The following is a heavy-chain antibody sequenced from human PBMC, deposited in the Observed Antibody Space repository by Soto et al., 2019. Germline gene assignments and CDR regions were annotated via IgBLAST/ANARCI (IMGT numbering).Heavy chain of an antibody. Sequence: QVQLVESGGGVVQPGRSLRLSCAASGFTFSSYGMHWVRQAPGKGLEWVAVISYDGSNKYYADSVKGRFTISRDNSKNTLHLQMNSLRAVDTAVYYCAKDTRRGYSYGYLYYYYGMDVWGQGTTVTVSS. V-gene: IGHV3-30*18. CDR3: AKDTRRGYSYGYLYYYYGMDV. J-gene: IGHJ6*02. D-gene: IGHD5-18*01. CDR1: GFTFSSYG. CDR2: ISYDGSNK.